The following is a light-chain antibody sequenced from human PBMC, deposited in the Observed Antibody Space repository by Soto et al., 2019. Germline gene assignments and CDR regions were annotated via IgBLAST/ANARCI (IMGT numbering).Light chain of an antibody. J-gene: IGKJ1*01. V-gene: IGKV1-39*01. Sequence: DIPMTQSPSSLSASVGSRVTITCRASQSISSYFNWFQQKPGKAPNLLIYAASSLQSGVPSRFSGSGSGTDFTLTISSLQPEDFATYYCQQSYSSSWTFGQGTTVEIK. CDR2: AAS. CDR3: QQSYSSSWT. CDR1: QSISSY.